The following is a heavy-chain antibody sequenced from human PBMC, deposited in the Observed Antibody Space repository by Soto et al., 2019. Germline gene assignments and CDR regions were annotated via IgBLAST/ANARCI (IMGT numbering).Heavy chain of an antibody. V-gene: IGHV4-39*01. CDR2: IYYSGST. D-gene: IGHD6-19*01. Sequence: SETLSLTCSVSGGSINSSSYFWGWVRQPPGKGLEWIGSIYYSGSTYYNPSLRSRVTISVDTSKNQFSLKLSSVTAADTAVFYCARHYSSGSRNWFDPWGQGTLVTVSS. J-gene: IGHJ5*02. CDR1: GGSINSSSYF. CDR3: ARHYSSGSRNWFDP.